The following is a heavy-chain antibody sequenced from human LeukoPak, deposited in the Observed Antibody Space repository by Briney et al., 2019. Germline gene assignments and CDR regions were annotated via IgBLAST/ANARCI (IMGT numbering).Heavy chain of an antibody. CDR1: GFTFGSYA. V-gene: IGHV3-23*01. CDR3: AKFIASSWSGSYFDY. D-gene: IGHD6-13*01. J-gene: IGHJ4*02. Sequence: GGSLRLSCAASGFTFGSYAMSWVRQAPGKGLERVSVISVSDDTTYYPDSVKGRFTISRDNSKNTLYLHMNTLRAEDTAVYYCAKFIASSWSGSYFDYWGQGTLVTVSS. CDR2: ISVSDDTT.